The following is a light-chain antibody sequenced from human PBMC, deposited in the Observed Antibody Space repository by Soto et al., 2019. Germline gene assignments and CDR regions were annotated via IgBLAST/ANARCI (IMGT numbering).Light chain of an antibody. CDR2: LGS. J-gene: IGKJ2*01. V-gene: IGKV2-28*01. Sequence: DIVMTQSPLSLPVTPGEPASISCRSSQSLLHSNGYNFLDWYLQKPGQSPQLLIHLGSNRASGVPDRFSGSGSGTDFKLKISRVEAEYVGVYYWRQALQTPPYTFGQGTKLEIK. CDR3: RQALQTPPYT. CDR1: QSLLHSNGYNF.